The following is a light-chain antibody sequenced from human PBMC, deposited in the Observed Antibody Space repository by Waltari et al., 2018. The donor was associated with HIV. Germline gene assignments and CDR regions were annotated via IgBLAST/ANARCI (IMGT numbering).Light chain of an antibody. CDR1: ALPKQY. V-gene: IGLV3-25*03. J-gene: IGLJ3*02. CDR2: KDS. Sequence: SYELTQPPSVSVSPGQTARITCSGDALPKQYAYWYQQKPGQAPVLVIYKDSERPSGIPERFSGASSGTTVTLTISGVQAEDEADYYCQSADSSALMKVFGGGTKLTVL. CDR3: QSADSSALMKV.